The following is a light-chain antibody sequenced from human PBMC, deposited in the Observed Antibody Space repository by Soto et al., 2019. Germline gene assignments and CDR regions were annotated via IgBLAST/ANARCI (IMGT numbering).Light chain of an antibody. Sequence: EVVLTQSPGTLSLTSGERATLSCRASESISGPYLAWYQQRPGQAPRLLIYSASTRAAGIPDRISGSGSGTDFALTISRVEPEDFAAYYCQHYGSSRSTFGRGTKVDI. CDR2: SAS. CDR1: ESISGPY. CDR3: QHYGSSRST. V-gene: IGKV3-20*01. J-gene: IGKJ1*01.